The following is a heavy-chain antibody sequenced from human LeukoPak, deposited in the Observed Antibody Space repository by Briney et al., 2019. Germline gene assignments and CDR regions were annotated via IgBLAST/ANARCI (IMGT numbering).Heavy chain of an antibody. J-gene: IGHJ4*02. V-gene: IGHV3-21*01. CDR1: GFTFSSYS. CDR3: ATLPGGWGSSL. Sequence: GGSLRLSCAASGFTFSSYSMIWVRQAPGKGLEWVSSISSSSSYIYYADSVKGRFTISRDNAKNSLYLQMNSLRAEDTAVYYCATLPGGWGSSLWGQGTLVTVSS. CDR2: ISSSSSYI. D-gene: IGHD7-27*01.